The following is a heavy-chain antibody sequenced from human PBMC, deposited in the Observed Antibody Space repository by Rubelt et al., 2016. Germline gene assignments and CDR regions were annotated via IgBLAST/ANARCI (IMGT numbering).Heavy chain of an antibody. Sequence: VQLVESGGGVVQPGRSLRLSCAASGFTFSSYAMHWVRQAPGKGLEWVSSIRSSSSYIYYADSCKVGFTSSSDNAKNVRDLEMNSLGAEDTAVYYWARGWLQVVFDYWGQGTLVTVSS. CDR3: ARGWLQVVFDY. CDR1: GFTFSSYA. D-gene: IGHD5-24*01. CDR2: IRSSSSYI. J-gene: IGHJ4*02. V-gene: IGHV3-21*01.